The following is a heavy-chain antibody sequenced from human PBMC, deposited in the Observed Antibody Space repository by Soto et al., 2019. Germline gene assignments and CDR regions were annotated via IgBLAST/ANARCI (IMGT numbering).Heavy chain of an antibody. Sequence: PSETLSLTCDVSGYSISNIIYWGWIRRPPGKGLEWIGSLSQSGGTYRNPSLRSRVTISVDRSKNHFSLQLRSVTAADTAVYYCDARTLPGTRFYGMDVWGPGTTVTDYS. CDR3: DARTLPGTRFYGMDV. V-gene: IGHV4-38-2*01. D-gene: IGHD1-7*01. CDR2: LSQSGGT. CDR1: GYSISNIIY. J-gene: IGHJ6*02.